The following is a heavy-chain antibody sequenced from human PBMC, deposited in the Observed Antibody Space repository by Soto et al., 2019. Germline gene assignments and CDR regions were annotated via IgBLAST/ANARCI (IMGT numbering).Heavy chain of an antibody. J-gene: IGHJ4*02. Sequence: QLQLVESGGGVVQPGTSLGLSCTASGFMFKSYVMHWVRQAPGKGLEWVALTSYDGNNKYYGDSVKGRFTVSRDNSKDTLHLQMDSLRPEDTALYYCARWGTTGGFDLWGQGTLVSVSS. CDR1: GFMFKSYV. D-gene: IGHD3-16*01. CDR3: ARWGTTGGFDL. V-gene: IGHV3-30*19. CDR2: TSYDGNNK.